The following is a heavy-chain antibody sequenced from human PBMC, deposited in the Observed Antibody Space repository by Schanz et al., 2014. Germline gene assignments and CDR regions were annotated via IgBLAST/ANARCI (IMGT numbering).Heavy chain of an antibody. V-gene: IGHV3-30*04. D-gene: IGHD3-3*01. CDR1: GFPFSSYA. Sequence: QVQLVESGGGVVQPGGSLRLSCAASGFPFSSYALHWVRQAPGKGLEWVAVISYDGNNEDYADSVKGRFTISRDNSKNTLYLQMNNLRAEDTAVYYCARQPGRITVSGVVSNWFDPWGQGTLVTVSS. CDR3: ARQPGRITVSGVVSNWFDP. CDR2: ISYDGNNE. J-gene: IGHJ5*02.